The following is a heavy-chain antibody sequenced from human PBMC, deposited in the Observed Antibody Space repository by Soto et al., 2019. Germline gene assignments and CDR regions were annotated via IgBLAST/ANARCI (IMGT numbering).Heavy chain of an antibody. Sequence: SVKVSCKASGGTFSSYAMSWVRQAPGQGLEWMGGIIPIFGTANYAQKFQGRVTITADESTSTAYMELSSLRSEDTAVYYCASAPYCSGGSCYPNNWFDPWGQGTLVTVSS. CDR2: IIPIFGTA. CDR3: ASAPYCSGGSCYPNNWFDP. J-gene: IGHJ5*02. V-gene: IGHV1-69*13. CDR1: GGTFSSYA. D-gene: IGHD2-15*01.